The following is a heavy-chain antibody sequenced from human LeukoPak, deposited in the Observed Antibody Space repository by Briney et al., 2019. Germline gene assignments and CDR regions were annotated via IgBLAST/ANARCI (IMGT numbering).Heavy chain of an antibody. CDR1: GYTFTGYY. CDR2: INPNSGGT. V-gene: IGHV1-2*02. CDR3: ARAHDFWSGYYGSHHFDY. J-gene: IGHJ4*02. D-gene: IGHD3-3*01. Sequence: GASVKVSCKASGYTFTGYYMHWVRQAPGQGLEWMGWINPNSGGTNYAQKFQGRVTMTRDTSISTAYMELSRLRSDDTAVYYCARAHDFWSGYYGSHHFDYWGQGTLVTVSS.